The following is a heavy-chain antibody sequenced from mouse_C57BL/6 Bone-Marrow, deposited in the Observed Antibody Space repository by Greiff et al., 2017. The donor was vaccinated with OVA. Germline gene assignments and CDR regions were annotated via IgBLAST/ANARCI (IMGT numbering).Heavy chain of an antibody. CDR3: ARGGIYYGNYEGFAY. Sequence: QVQLQQSGAELARPGASVKLSCKASGYTFTSYGISWVKQRTGPGLEWIGELYPRSGNTYYNEKFKGKATLTADKSSSTAYMELRSLTSEDSAVYFCARGGIYYGNYEGFAYWGQGTLVTVSA. D-gene: IGHD2-1*01. CDR2: LYPRSGNT. CDR1: GYTFTSYG. V-gene: IGHV1-81*01. J-gene: IGHJ3*01.